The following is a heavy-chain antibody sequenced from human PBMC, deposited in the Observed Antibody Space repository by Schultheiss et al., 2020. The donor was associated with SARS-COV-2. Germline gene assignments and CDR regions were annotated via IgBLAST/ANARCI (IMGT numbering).Heavy chain of an antibody. CDR2: IIPIFGTA. CDR3: AARIEMATMDFDY. J-gene: IGHJ4*02. D-gene: IGHD5-24*01. CDR1: GYTFTSYG. Sequence: SVKVSCKASGYTFTSYGISWVRQAPGQGLEWMGGIIPIFGTANYAQKFQGRVTITADESTSTAYMELSSLRSEDTAVYYCAARIEMATMDFDYWGQGTLVTVSS. V-gene: IGHV1-69*13.